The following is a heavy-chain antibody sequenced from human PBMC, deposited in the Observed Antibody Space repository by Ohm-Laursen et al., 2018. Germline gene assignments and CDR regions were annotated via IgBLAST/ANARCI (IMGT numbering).Heavy chain of an antibody. CDR2: ISSSSSYI. V-gene: IGHV3-21*01. Sequence: SLRLSCAASGFTFSSYSMNWVRQAPGKGLEWVSSISSSSSYIYYADSVKGRFTISRDNAKNSLYLQMNSLRAEDTAAYYCARDLGYYGSGSDYWGQGTLVTVAS. CDR3: ARDLGYYGSGSDY. CDR1: GFTFSSYS. J-gene: IGHJ4*02. D-gene: IGHD3-10*01.